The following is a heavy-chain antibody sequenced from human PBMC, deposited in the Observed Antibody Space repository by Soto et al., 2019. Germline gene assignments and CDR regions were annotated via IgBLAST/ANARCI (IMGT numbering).Heavy chain of an antibody. V-gene: IGHV3-30*03. CDR3: AAETKSYFYGMDV. CDR1: GLTFSGSA. Sequence: GGSLRLSCAASGLTFSGSAMHWVRQAPGKGLEGVALISYDGSNKYYVDSVKGRFTISRDNSKNTLDLQMNSLREEDTAVYYCAAETKSYFYGMDVWGQGTTVTVSS. CDR2: ISYDGSNK. J-gene: IGHJ6*02.